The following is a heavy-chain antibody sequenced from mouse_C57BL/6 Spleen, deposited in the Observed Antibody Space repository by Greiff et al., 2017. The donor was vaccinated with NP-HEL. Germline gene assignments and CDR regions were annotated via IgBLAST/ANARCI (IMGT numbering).Heavy chain of an antibody. CDR2: INPSTGGT. CDR1: GYSFTGYY. Sequence: VQLKESGPELVKPGASVKISCKASGYSFTGYYMNWVKQSPEKSLEWIGEINPSTGGTTYNQKFKAKATLTVDKSSSTAYMQLKSLTSEDSAVYYCARSYSNYAMDYWGQGTSVTVSS. J-gene: IGHJ4*01. V-gene: IGHV1-42*01. D-gene: IGHD2-5*01. CDR3: ARSYSNYAMDY.